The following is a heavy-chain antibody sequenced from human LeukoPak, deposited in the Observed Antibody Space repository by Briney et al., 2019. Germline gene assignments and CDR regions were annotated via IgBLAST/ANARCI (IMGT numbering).Heavy chain of an antibody. Sequence: ASVKVSCKASGYTFTSYDITWVRQAPGQGLEWMGWINAYNGYTNYAQKLQGRVTLTTDTSTSTAYMELRSLRSDDTAVYFCARVAGGSGSYYIPDYWGQGTLVTVSS. V-gene: IGHV1-18*01. J-gene: IGHJ4*02. CDR2: INAYNGYT. CDR3: ARVAGGSGSYYIPDY. CDR1: GYTFTSYD. D-gene: IGHD3-10*01.